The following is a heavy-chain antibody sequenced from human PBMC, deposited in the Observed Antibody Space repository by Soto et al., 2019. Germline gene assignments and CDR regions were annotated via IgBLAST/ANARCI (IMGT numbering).Heavy chain of an antibody. D-gene: IGHD3-10*01. V-gene: IGHV4-34*01. CDR2: INHSGST. J-gene: IGHJ1*01. CDR3: ARYPPRLARGEWVYFQH. CDR1: GGSFSGYY. Sequence: QVQLQQWGAGLLKPSETLSLTCAVYGGSFSGYYWSWIRQPPGKGLEWIGEINHSGSTNYNPSLKSRVTISVDTSKNQFSLKLSSVTAADTAVYYCARYPPRLARGEWVYFQHWGQGTLVTVSS.